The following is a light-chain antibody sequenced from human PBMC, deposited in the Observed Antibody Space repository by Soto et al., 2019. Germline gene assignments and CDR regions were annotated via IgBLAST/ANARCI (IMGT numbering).Light chain of an antibody. CDR2: DVS. CDR3: CSYAGSYTHYV. J-gene: IGLJ1*01. CDR1: SSDVGGYNY. Sequence: QSALTQPRSVSGSPGQSITISCTGTSSDVGGYNYVSWYRQHPGKAPKLMIYDVSKRPSGVPDRFSGSKSGNTASLTISGLQAEDEADYYCCSYAGSYTHYVFGPGPNLTVL. V-gene: IGLV2-11*01.